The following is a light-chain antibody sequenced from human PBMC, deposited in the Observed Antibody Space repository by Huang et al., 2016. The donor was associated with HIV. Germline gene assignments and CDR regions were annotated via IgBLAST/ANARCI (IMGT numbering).Light chain of an antibody. CDR1: QIVGNY. J-gene: IGKJ4*01. CDR3: QQRSSPLT. V-gene: IGKV3-11*01. CDR2: DAS. Sequence: EIVLTQSPATLSLSPGQRATLSCRTSQIVGNYLAWYQQRPGQAPRLLTYDASNRATGIPARFSGSGSGTAFTLTISSLEPDDFAVYYCQQRSSPLTFGGGTKVEIK.